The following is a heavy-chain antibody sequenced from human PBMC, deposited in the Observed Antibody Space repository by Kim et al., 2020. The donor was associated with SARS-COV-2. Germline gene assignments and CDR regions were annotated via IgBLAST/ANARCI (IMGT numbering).Heavy chain of an antibody. CDR1: GGSISSYY. Sequence: SETLSLTCTVSGGSISSYYWSWIRQPPGKGLEWIGYIYYSGSTNYNPSLKSRVTISVDTSKNQFSLKLSSVTAADTAVYYCASSGLYYDFWSGSVPLFDYWGQGTLVTVSS. J-gene: IGHJ4*02. CDR3: ASSGLYYDFWSGSVPLFDY. CDR2: IYYSGST. V-gene: IGHV4-59*08. D-gene: IGHD3-3*01.